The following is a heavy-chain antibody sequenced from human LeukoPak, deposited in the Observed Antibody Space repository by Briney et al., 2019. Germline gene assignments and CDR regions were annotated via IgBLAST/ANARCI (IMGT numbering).Heavy chain of an antibody. CDR3: ARKRTGDPVDY. J-gene: IGHJ4*02. Sequence: APVKVSCNASGYPITDYNVHWVRQAPGQGLEWLAWINTNSGVTIYAQHLQDRVTVTRDTSISTAYMELSRLRSDDTAVYYCARKRTGDPVDYWGQGTLVTVSS. V-gene: IGHV1-2*02. D-gene: IGHD7-27*01. CDR1: GYPITDYN. CDR2: INTNSGVT.